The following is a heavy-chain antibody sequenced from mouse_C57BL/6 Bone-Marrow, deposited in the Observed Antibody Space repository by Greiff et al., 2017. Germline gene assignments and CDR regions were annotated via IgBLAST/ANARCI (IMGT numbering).Heavy chain of an antibody. CDR3: ARGGLRRGWYFDV. D-gene: IGHD2-4*01. V-gene: IGHV1-81*01. CDR1: GYTFTSYG. Sequence: QVHVKQSGAELARPGASVKLSCKASGYTFTSYGISWVKQRTGQGLEWIGEIYPRSGNTYYNEKFKGKATLTADKSSSTAYMELRSLTSEDSAVYFCARGGLRRGWYFDVWGTGTTVTVSS. J-gene: IGHJ1*03. CDR2: IYPRSGNT.